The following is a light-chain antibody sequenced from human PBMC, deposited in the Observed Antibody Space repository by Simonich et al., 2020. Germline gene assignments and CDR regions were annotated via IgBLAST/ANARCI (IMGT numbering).Light chain of an antibody. J-gene: IGLJ2*01. CDR2: ENN. CDR1: TGRIASNY. CDR3: QSYDRSNRV. V-gene: IGLV6-57*01. Sequence: PTTGRIASNYDQVYQHRPGSSPTTVSYENNQRPSVVPDRFSGSIDSSSNSASLTISGLKTEDEADYYCQSYDRSNRVFGGGTKLTVL.